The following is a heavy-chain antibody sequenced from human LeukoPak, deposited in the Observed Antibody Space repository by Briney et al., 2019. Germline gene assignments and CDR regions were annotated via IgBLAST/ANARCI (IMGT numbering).Heavy chain of an antibody. CDR3: ARDLRWGINPNSISYYLGFDY. D-gene: IGHD2/OR15-2a*01. CDR2: IIPIFGTA. J-gene: IGHJ4*02. V-gene: IGHV1-69*01. CDR1: GGTFSSYA. Sequence: ASVKVSCKASGGTFSSYAISWVRQAPGQGLEWMGGIIPIFGTANYAQKFQGRVTITADESTSTAYMELSSLRSEDTAVYYCARDLRWGINPNSISYYLGFDYWGQGTLVTVSS.